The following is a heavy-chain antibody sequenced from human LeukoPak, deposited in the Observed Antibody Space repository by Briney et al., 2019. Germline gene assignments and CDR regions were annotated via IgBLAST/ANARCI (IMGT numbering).Heavy chain of an antibody. CDR1: GYTFTGYY. CDR2: INPNSGGT. CDR3: ARDLSCSGGSCYPR. D-gene: IGHD2-15*01. J-gene: IGHJ4*02. Sequence: GASVKVSCKASGYTFTGYYMHWVRQAPGQGLEWMGWINPNSGGTNYAQKFQGRVTMTRDTSISTAYMELSRLRSDDTAVYYCARDLSCSGGSCYPRWGQGTLVTVSS. V-gene: IGHV1-2*02.